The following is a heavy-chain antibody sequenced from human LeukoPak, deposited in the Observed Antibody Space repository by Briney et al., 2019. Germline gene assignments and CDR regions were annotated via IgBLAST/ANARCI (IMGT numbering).Heavy chain of an antibody. V-gene: IGHV2-26*01. J-gene: IGHJ4*02. CDR1: GFSLSNAEMG. D-gene: IGHD6-13*01. CDR2: IFSNDEK. Sequence: ESGPTLLHPTAPLTLTFTVSGFSLSNAEMGVSYIRQPPGQALEWLTNIFSNDEKSYITSLKRSLTISKRPSRSQVVLTMTNMDPVDTATYYCARILGGYTSSWPRSGPTDYWGQGTLVTVSS. CDR3: ARILGGYTSSWPRSGPTDY.